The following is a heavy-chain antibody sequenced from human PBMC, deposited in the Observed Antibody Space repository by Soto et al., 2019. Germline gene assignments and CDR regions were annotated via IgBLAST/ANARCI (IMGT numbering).Heavy chain of an antibody. CDR1: GASVSSTYW. CDR2: INHRGSA. CDR3: ARYNAASGTYYFDY. V-gene: IGHV4-4*02. Sequence: SETLSLTCAVSGASVSSTYWWSWVRQPPGKGPEWIGEINHRGSANYNPSLKSRVTMSLDISKSQFSLRLTSVTAADTAVYFCARYNAASGTYYFDYWGRGALVT. J-gene: IGHJ4*02. D-gene: IGHD6-13*01.